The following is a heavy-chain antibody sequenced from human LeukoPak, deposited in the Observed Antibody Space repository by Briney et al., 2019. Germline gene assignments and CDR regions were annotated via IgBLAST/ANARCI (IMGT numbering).Heavy chain of an antibody. CDR2: INPNSGGT. CDR3: ARDLDSSGLEYFQH. Sequence: ASVKVSCKASGYTFTGYYVHWVRQAPGQGLEWMGRINPNSGGTNYAQKFQGRVTMTRDTSISTAYMELSRLRSDDTAVYYCARDLDSSGLEYFQHWGQGTLVTVSS. D-gene: IGHD6-19*01. V-gene: IGHV1-2*06. CDR1: GYTFTGYY. J-gene: IGHJ1*01.